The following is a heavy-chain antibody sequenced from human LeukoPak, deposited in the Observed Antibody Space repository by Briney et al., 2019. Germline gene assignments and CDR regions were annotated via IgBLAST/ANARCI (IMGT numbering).Heavy chain of an antibody. Sequence: PSETLSLTCTVSGSSISSYYWSWIRQPAGKGLEWIGRIYISGSTNYNPSLKSRVTMSVDASKSQFSLKLSSVTAADTAVYYCAREGLSSGWQYFDYWGQGTLVTVSS. V-gene: IGHV4-4*07. CDR2: IYISGST. CDR3: AREGLSSGWQYFDY. J-gene: IGHJ4*02. CDR1: GSSISSYY. D-gene: IGHD6-19*01.